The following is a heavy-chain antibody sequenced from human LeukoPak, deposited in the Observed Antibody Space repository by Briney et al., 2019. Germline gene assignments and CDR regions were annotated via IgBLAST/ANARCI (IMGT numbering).Heavy chain of an antibody. CDR3: ARDGDGGYDPVSVSAIDY. V-gene: IGHV3-21*01. Sequence: GGSLRLSCAASGFTFSNYGMNWVRQAPGEGLEWLSYISSSSGYIYYADSVKGRFTISRDNAKNSLYLQMNSLRANDTAVYYCARDGDGGYDPVSVSAIDYWGQGTLVTVSS. CDR2: ISSSSGYI. CDR1: GFTFSNYG. J-gene: IGHJ4*02. D-gene: IGHD5-12*01.